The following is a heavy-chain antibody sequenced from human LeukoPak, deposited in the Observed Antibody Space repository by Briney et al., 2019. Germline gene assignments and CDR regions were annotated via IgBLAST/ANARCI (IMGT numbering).Heavy chain of an antibody. Sequence: PSETLSLTCTVSGLSMNRENWWSWVRQSPGKGLEWIGEIHHTGSTNYNPSLKSRVTISVDKSKKQFSLKLTSVTTADTAVYFCARGAWRGKSFDYWGQGMLVTVSS. V-gene: IGHV4-4*02. J-gene: IGHJ4*02. CDR1: GLSMNRENW. CDR3: ARGAWRGKSFDY. CDR2: IHHTGST. D-gene: IGHD3-10*01.